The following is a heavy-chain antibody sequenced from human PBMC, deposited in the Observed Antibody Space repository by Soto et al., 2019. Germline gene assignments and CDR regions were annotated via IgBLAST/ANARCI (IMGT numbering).Heavy chain of an antibody. V-gene: IGHV4-59*01. J-gene: IGHJ4*02. D-gene: IGHD3-16*01. Sequence: QVQLQESGPGLVKPSETLSLTCTVSGGSINGYYWSWIRQPPGKGLEGIGYISYSGSTNYNPSLRSRVTISVDTSKNQFSLKLSSVTAADTAVYYCARDWGGGTFDYWGQGTLVTVSS. CDR2: ISYSGST. CDR3: ARDWGGGTFDY. CDR1: GGSINGYY.